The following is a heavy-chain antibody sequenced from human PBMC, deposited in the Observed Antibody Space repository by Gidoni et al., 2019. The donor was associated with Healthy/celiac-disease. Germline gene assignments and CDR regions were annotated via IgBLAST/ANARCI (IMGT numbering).Heavy chain of an antibody. D-gene: IGHD4-17*01. CDR2: ITSSSSYI. J-gene: IGHJ6*02. Sequence: EVQLEESGGGLVKPGGSLRLSCAASGFTFSTYSINWVRQAQGKGLEWVSCITSSSSYIYYADSVKGRFTISRDNAKNSLYLQMNSLRAEDTAVYYCARGGLHGDYERGMDVWGQGTTVTVSS. V-gene: IGHV3-21*01. CDR1: GFTFSTYS. CDR3: ARGGLHGDYERGMDV.